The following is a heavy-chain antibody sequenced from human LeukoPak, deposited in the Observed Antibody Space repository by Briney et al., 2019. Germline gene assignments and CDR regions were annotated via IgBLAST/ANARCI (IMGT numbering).Heavy chain of an antibody. V-gene: IGHV3-74*01. Sequence: GGSLRLSCAASGFTFSSYRMHWVRHAPGKGLVWVSRINSDGSSTSYADSVKGRFTTSREKAKNTLYLQMNRLRAEDTAVYYCARVGYSAQVDSCGQGTLVTVSS. D-gene: IGHD4-23*01. CDR1: GFTFSSYR. CDR2: INSDGSST. CDR3: ARVGYSAQVDS. J-gene: IGHJ4*02.